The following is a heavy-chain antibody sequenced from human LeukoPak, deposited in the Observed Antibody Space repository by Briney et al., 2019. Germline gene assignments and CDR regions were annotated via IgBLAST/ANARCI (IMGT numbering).Heavy chain of an antibody. V-gene: IGHV3-15*07. D-gene: IGHD2-2*01. Sequence: GGSLRLSCAASGFTFSNAWMNWVRQAPGKGLEWVGRIKSKTDGGTTDYAAPVKGRFTISGDDSKNTLYLQMNSLKTEDTAVYYCTTDIGYCSSTSCYHYYYYYGMDVWGQGTTVTVSS. J-gene: IGHJ6*02. CDR3: TTDIGYCSSTSCYHYYYYYGMDV. CDR1: GFTFSNAW. CDR2: IKSKTDGGTT.